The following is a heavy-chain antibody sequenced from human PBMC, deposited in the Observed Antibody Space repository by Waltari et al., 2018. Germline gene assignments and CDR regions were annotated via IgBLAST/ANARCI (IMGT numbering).Heavy chain of an antibody. J-gene: IGHJ4*02. V-gene: IGHV1-69*14. Sequence: QVQLVQSGAEVKKPGSSVKVSCKASGGTFSSYAISWVRQAPGQGLEWMGGIIPIFGKAKYAKKFQGRVTITADKSTSTAYMELSSLRSEDTAVYYCARSSPGANWGSVFDYWGQGTLVTVSS. CDR3: ARSSPGANWGSVFDY. D-gene: IGHD7-27*01. CDR2: IIPIFGKA. CDR1: GGTFSSYA.